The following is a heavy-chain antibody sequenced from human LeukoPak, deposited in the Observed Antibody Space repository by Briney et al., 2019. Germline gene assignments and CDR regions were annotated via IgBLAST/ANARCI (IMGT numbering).Heavy chain of an antibody. V-gene: IGHV4-34*01. CDR2: MYYSGST. Sequence: SETLSLTCAVYGGSFSGYYWGWFRQPPGKGLEWIGTMYYSGSTHYNPSLKSRVTISVDTSKNQFSLKLSSVTAADTAVYYCARRRIVVVIGDAFDIWGQGTMVTVSS. J-gene: IGHJ3*02. CDR3: ARRRIVVVIGDAFDI. D-gene: IGHD3-22*01. CDR1: GGSFSGYY.